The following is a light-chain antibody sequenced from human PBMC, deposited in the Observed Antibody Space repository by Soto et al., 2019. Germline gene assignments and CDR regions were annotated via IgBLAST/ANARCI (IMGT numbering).Light chain of an antibody. CDR3: QQDYMYPLT. CDR1: QGISDD. CDR2: AAS. Sequence: AIQMTQSPSSLSASVGDSVTITCRASQGISDDLGWYQQKPGKAPKLLIYAASSLERGVPSRFSGSGSGTDFTPTITSLQPEDSATYYCQQDYMYPLTFGGGTKVEIK. V-gene: IGKV1-6*01. J-gene: IGKJ4*01.